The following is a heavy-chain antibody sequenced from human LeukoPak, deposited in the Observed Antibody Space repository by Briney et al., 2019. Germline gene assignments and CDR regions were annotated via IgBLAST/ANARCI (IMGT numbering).Heavy chain of an antibody. V-gene: IGHV4-59*01. D-gene: IGHD3-3*01. CDR1: GGSISSYY. CDR2: IYYSGST. CDR3: ARISYDFWSGNLATWFDP. J-gene: IGHJ5*02. Sequence: PSETLSLTCTVSGGSISSYYWSWIRQPPGKGLEWIGYIYYSGSTNYNPSLKSRVTISVDTSKNQFSLKLSSVTAADTAVYYCARISYDFWSGNLATWFDPWGQGTLVTVSS.